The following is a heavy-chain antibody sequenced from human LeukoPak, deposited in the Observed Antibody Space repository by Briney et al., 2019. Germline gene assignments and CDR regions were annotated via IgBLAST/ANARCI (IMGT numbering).Heavy chain of an antibody. D-gene: IGHD3-3*01. Sequence: GGSLRLSCAASGFTLSSYWMSWVRQAPGKGLEWVANIKQDGSEKYYVDSVKGRFTISRDNAKNSLFLQMNSLRAEDTAVYYCGRDYDLWGQGTLVTVSS. CDR1: GFTLSSYW. J-gene: IGHJ4*02. CDR2: IKQDGSEK. V-gene: IGHV3-7*01. CDR3: GRDYDL.